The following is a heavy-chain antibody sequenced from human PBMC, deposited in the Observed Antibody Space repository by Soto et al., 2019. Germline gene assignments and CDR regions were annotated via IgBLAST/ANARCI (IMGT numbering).Heavy chain of an antibody. CDR2: VSGGGIT. V-gene: IGHV3-23*01. D-gene: IGHD3-16*01. CDR3: VKGFWGDY. CDR1: GFTFSSHD. J-gene: IGHJ4*02. Sequence: EVQLLESGGGLVQPGGSLRLSCSASGFTFSSHDMIWVRQAPGKGLEWVSGVSGGGITSYADSEKGRFTISRDKSRNTLYLQMNSLRVEDTAVYYCVKGFWGDYWGQGTLVPVSS.